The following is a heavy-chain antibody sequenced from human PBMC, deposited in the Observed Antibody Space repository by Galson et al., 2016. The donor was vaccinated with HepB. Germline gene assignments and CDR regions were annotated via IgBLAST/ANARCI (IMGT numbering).Heavy chain of an antibody. J-gene: IGHJ3*02. CDR3: AHRLRYSFGLGYLSAFDI. D-gene: IGHD3-10*01. Sequence: PALVKPTQTLTLTCSLSGFSLATSGVGVGWLRQTPGKALEWLGIIYWDDDQHYSPSLKSRLTIIKEISKDQVFLTMTNMDPVDSGTYYCAHRLRYSFGLGYLSAFDIWGQGTMVTVSP. CDR1: GFSLATSGVG. V-gene: IGHV2-5*02. CDR2: IYWDDDQ.